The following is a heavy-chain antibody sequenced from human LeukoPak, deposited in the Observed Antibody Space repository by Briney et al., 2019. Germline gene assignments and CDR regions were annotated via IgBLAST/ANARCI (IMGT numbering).Heavy chain of an antibody. CDR2: IYYSGTT. D-gene: IGHD3-3*01. J-gene: IGHJ4*02. Sequence: KPSETLSLTCTVSGGSISSSSYSWGWIRQPPGKGLEWIASIYYSGTTYYNPSLKSRVTISVDTSKIQFSLKLSSVAATDTAVYFCARLRFDFWSGCTHPYFDYWGQGTLVTVSS. V-gene: IGHV4-39*01. CDR1: GGSISSSSYS. CDR3: ARLRFDFWSGCTHPYFDY.